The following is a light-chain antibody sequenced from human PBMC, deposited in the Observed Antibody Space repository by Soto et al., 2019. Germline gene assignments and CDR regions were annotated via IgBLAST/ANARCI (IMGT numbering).Light chain of an antibody. CDR1: QSVSSW. J-gene: IGKJ4*01. Sequence: DLQMTQSPSTLSASVGDRVTITCRASQSVSSWLAWYQQRPGNAPNLLIYKASSLESGVPSRFSGSGSGTEFTLTVSSLQPDDFATYYCQQYDSYPLTFGGGTKVDIK. CDR3: QQYDSYPLT. V-gene: IGKV1-5*03. CDR2: KAS.